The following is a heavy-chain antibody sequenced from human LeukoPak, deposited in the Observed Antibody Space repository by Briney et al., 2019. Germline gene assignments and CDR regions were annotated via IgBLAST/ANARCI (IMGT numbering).Heavy chain of an antibody. CDR1: GFTFSSYW. CDR2: INSDGSST. V-gene: IGHV3-74*01. J-gene: IGHJ1*01. D-gene: IGHD2-2*01. Sequence: GGSLRLSCAASGFTFSSYWMHWVRQAPGKGLVWVSRINSDGSSTSYADSVKGRFTISRDNAKNTLYLQMNSLRAEDTAVYYCAWRYCSSTSCPFQHWGQGTLVTSPQ. CDR3: AWRYCSSTSCPFQH.